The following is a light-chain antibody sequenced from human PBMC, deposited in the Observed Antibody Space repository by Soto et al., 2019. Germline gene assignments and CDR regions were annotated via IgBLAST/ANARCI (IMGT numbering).Light chain of an antibody. V-gene: IGKV1-5*01. J-gene: IGKJ1*01. CDR2: DAS. Sequence: DIQMTQSPSTLSGSVEDRVTITCRASQTIVSWLAWYQQKPGKVPKLLIYDASTLEGGVPGRFSGSGSGTEFTLTISSLQPDDFATYCCQQYHNSWTFGQGTKVDIK. CDR1: QTIVSW. CDR3: QQYHNSWT.